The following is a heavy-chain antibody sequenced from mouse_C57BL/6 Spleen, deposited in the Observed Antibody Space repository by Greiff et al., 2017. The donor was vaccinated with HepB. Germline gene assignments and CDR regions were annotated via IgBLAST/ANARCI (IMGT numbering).Heavy chain of an antibody. J-gene: IGHJ4*01. CDR3: ARGSYDYDSYYAMDY. D-gene: IGHD2-4*01. Sequence: EVQRVESGGGLVKPGGSLKLSCAASGFTFSDYGMHWVRQAPEKGLEWVAYISSGSSTIYYADTVKGRFTISRDNAKNTLFLQMTSLRSEDTAMYYCARGSYDYDSYYAMDYWGQGTSVTVSS. CDR1: GFTFSDYG. CDR2: ISSGSSTI. V-gene: IGHV5-17*01.